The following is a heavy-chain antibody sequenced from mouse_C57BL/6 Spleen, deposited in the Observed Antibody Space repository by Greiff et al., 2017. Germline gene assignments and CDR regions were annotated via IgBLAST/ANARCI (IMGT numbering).Heavy chain of an antibody. Sequence: EVKLMESGGGLVQPGGSMKLSCVASGFTFSNYWMNWVRQSPEKGLEWVAQIRLKSDNYATHYAESVKGRFTISRDDSKSSVYLQMNNLRAEDTGIYYCTGCVWLRRLFDYWGQGTTLTVSS. J-gene: IGHJ2*01. CDR1: GFTFSNYW. CDR2: IRLKSDNYAT. V-gene: IGHV6-3*01. D-gene: IGHD2-2*01. CDR3: TGCVWLRRLFDY.